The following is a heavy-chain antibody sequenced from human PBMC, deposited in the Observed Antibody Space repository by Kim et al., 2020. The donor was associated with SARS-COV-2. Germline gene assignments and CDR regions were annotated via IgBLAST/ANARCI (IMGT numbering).Heavy chain of an antibody. CDR3: ARDSYCGGDCPDYYYYGMDV. J-gene: IGHJ6*02. Sequence: ASVKVSCKASGYTFTSYGISWVRQAPGQGLEWMGWISAYNGNTNYAQKLQGRVTMTTDTSTSTAYMELRSLRCDDTAGYYCARDSYCGGDCPDYYYYGMDVWGQGTTVTVSS. CDR2: ISAYNGNT. V-gene: IGHV1-18*01. CDR1: GYTFTSYG. D-gene: IGHD2-21*02.